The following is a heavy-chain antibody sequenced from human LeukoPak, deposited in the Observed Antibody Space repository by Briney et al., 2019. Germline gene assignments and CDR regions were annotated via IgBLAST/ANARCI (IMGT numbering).Heavy chain of an antibody. V-gene: IGHV1-18*01. J-gene: IGHJ4*02. D-gene: IGHD6-13*01. CDR3: ARIAGTGDYSSSWYDY. Sequence: ASVKVSCKASGYTFTSYGISWVRQAPGQGLEWMGWISAYNGNTNYAQKLQGRVTMTTDTSTSTAYMELRSLRSDDTAVYYCARIAGTGDYSSSWYDYWGQGTLVTVSS. CDR2: ISAYNGNT. CDR1: GYTFTSYG.